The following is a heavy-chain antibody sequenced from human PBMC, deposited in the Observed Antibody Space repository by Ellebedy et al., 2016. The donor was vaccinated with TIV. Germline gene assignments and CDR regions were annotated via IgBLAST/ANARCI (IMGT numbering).Heavy chain of an antibody. V-gene: IGHV1-18*04. J-gene: IGHJ4*02. Sequence: ASVKVSXXASGYTFTSYGISWVRQAPGQGLEWMGWISAYNGNTNYAQKLQGRVTMTTGTSTSTAYMELRSLRSDDTAVYYCARDGLYGGNSHYWGQGTLVTVSS. CDR3: ARDGLYGGNSHY. CDR1: GYTFTSYG. CDR2: ISAYNGNT. D-gene: IGHD4-23*01.